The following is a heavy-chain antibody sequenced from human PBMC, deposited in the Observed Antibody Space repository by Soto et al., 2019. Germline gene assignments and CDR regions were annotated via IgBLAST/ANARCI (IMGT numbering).Heavy chain of an antibody. CDR3: AKYGSWSLDY. V-gene: IGHV4-59*08. CDR2: IYYSGST. J-gene: IGHJ4*02. CDR1: GGSISSNY. Sequence: QVQLQESGPGLVKPSETLSLTCTVSGGSISSNYWGWIRQPPGKGLEWIGYIYYSGSTNYNPSLKSRVTISVDTSKNQFSLKLSSVTAADTAVYYCAKYGSWSLDYWGQGTLVTFSS. D-gene: IGHD6-13*01.